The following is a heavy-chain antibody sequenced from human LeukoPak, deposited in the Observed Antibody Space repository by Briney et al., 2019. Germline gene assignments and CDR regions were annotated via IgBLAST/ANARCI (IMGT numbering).Heavy chain of an antibody. CDR1: GFTFSSYW. CDR2: IKQDGSEK. V-gene: IGHV3-7*01. Sequence: GGSLRLSCAASGFTFSSYWMSWVRQAPGKGLEWVANIKQDGSEKFYVDSVKGRFTISRDNAKKSVFPQMNSLRAEDTAVYYCAREFSQYGSSSSWGQGTLVTVSS. CDR3: AREFSQYGSSSS. D-gene: IGHD6-6*01. J-gene: IGHJ4*02.